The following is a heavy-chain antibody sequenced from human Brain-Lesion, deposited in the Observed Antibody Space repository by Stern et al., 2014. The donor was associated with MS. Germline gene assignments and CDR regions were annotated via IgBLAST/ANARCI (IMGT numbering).Heavy chain of an antibody. V-gene: IGHV3-9*01. CDR3: AKGRSPYYYYGMDV. D-gene: IGHD3-3*01. J-gene: IGHJ6*02. CDR1: GFTFEDYG. CDR2: ISWNSDSI. Sequence: QLVASGGGLVQPGRSLRLYCAASGFTFEDYGMHWVRQAPGKGLEWVSGISWNSDSIAYSDSVKGRFTISRDNAKHSLYLQMNSLRTEDTALYYCAKGRSPYYYYGMDVWGQGTTVTVSS.